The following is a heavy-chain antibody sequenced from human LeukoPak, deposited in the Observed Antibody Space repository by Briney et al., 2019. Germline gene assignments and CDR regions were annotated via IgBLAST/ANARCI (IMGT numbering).Heavy chain of an antibody. CDR2: ISSSSSTI. J-gene: IGHJ5*02. Sequence: GGSLRLSCAASGFTFSSYSMNWVRQAPGKGLECVSYISSSSSTIYYADSVKGRFTISRYNAKNSLYLQMNSLRAEDTAVYYCARGPYYDLPFDPWGQGSVVTVSS. V-gene: IGHV3-48*01. CDR3: ARGPYYDLPFDP. D-gene: IGHD3-3*01. CDR1: GFTFSSYS.